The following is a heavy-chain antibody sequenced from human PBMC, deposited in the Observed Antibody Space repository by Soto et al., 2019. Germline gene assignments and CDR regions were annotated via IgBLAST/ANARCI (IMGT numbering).Heavy chain of an antibody. D-gene: IGHD2-15*01. CDR1: GGSISSGDYY. J-gene: IGHJ4*02. CDR2: IYYSGST. V-gene: IGHV4-30-4*01. Sequence: SETLSLTCTVSGGSISSGDYYWSWIRQPPGKGLEWIGYIYYSGSTYYNPSLKSRVTISLDTSKNQFSLKLTSVTAADTAVYYCARREYCSGGSCYLSFDSWGQGILVTVSS. CDR3: ARREYCSGGSCYLSFDS.